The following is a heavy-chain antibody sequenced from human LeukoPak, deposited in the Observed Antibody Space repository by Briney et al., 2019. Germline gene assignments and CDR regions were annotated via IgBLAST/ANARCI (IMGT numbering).Heavy chain of an antibody. V-gene: IGHV3-11*04. Sequence: GGSLRLSCAASGFTFSDYYMSWIRQAPGKGLEWVSYISSSGSTIYYPDSVKGRFTISRDNAKNSLYLQINSLRAEDTAVYYCARDRGTYCGGDCSQYYFDYWGQGTLVTVSS. CDR3: ARDRGTYCGGDCSQYYFDY. D-gene: IGHD2-21*01. CDR2: ISSSGSTI. CDR1: GFTFSDYY. J-gene: IGHJ4*02.